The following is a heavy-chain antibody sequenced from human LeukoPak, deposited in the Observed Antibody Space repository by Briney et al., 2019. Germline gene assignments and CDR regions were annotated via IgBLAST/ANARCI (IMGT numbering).Heavy chain of an antibody. J-gene: IGHJ6*02. D-gene: IGHD1-20*01. CDR1: GFTFDDYA. Sequence: GGSLRLSCAASGFTFDDYAMHWVRQTPEKGLEWVSGIDWNSDHIVYAGSVKGRFTISRDNAENSLYLQMNSLKPEDTALYYCAKGSRYNWNERRGMDVWGQGTTVTVSS. CDR2: IDWNSDHI. CDR3: AKGSRYNWNERRGMDV. V-gene: IGHV3-9*01.